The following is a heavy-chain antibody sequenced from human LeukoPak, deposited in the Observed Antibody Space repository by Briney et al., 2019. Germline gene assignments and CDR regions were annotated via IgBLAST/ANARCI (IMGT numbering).Heavy chain of an antibody. J-gene: IGHJ4*02. D-gene: IGHD3-10*01. V-gene: IGHV4-39*01. CDR1: GGSISSSSYY. CDR2: IYYSGST. Sequence: SETLSLTCTVSGGSISSSSYYWGWTRQPPGKGLEWLGSIYYSGSTYYNPSLKSRVTISADTSKNHFSLKLSSVTAADTAVYYCARKLVVRGVSLSYFDYWGQGTLVTVSS. CDR3: ARKLVVRGVSLSYFDY.